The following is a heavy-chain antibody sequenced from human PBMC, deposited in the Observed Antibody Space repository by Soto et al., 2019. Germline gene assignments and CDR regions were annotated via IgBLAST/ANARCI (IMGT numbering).Heavy chain of an antibody. CDR2: ISAYNGNT. V-gene: IGHV1-18*01. D-gene: IGHD3-16*02. CDR1: GGTFSSYT. J-gene: IGHJ4*02. Sequence: GASVKVSCKASGGTFSSYTISWVRQAPGQGLEWMGWISAYNGNTNYAQKLQGRVTMTTDTSTSTAYMELRSLRSDDTAVYYCAREGGVIVMSYFDYWGQGTLVTVSS. CDR3: AREGGVIVMSYFDY.